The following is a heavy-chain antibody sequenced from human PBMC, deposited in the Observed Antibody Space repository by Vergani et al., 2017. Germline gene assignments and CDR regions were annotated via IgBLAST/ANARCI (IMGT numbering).Heavy chain of an antibody. CDR1: GFTFSSYW. V-gene: IGHV3-74*01. CDR2: IDSDGSST. Sequence: EVQLVESGGGLVQPGGSLRLSCAASGFTFSSYWMHWVRQAPGKGLVWVSRIDSDGSSTNYADSVKGRFTISRDNAKNTLLLQMNRLGAEDTTVYYGARGGDLGYCSSNSCLGGWFDPWGQGTLVTVSS. D-gene: IGHD2-2*01. J-gene: IGHJ5*02. CDR3: ARGGDLGYCSSNSCLGGWFDP.